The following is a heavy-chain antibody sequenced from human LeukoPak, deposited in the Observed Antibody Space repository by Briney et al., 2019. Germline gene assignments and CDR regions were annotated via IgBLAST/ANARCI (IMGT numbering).Heavy chain of an antibody. V-gene: IGHV3-72*01. D-gene: IGHD3-9*01. CDR1: GFTFSDHY. CDR2: IRNKANGYTT. Sequence: GGSLRLSCAASGFTFSDHYMDWVRQAPGKGLEWVGRIRNKANGYTTEYAASVKGRFTISRDDSTNSVNLQMNSLKTEDTAVYYCARGADSLTGYNYYYGMDVWGQGTTVTVSS. J-gene: IGHJ6*02. CDR3: ARGADSLTGYNYYYGMDV.